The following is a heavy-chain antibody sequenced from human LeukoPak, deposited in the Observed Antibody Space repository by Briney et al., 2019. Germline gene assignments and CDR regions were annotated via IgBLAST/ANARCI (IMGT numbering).Heavy chain of an antibody. CDR3: ARDRTYCGGDCSVS. J-gene: IGHJ5*02. CDR1: GFTFSSYG. CDR2: IYSGGST. Sequence: GGSLRLSCAASGFTFSSYGMSWVRQAPGKGLEWVSVIYSGGSTYYADSVKGRFTISRDNSKNTLYLQMNSLRAEDTAVYYCARDRTYCGGDCSVSWGQGTLVTVSS. V-gene: IGHV3-66*01. D-gene: IGHD2-21*02.